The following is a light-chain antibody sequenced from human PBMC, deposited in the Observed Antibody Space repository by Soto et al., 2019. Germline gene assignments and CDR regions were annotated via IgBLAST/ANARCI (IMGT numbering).Light chain of an antibody. CDR3: TSYTTRGTYV. CDR2: DVS. CDR1: SSDIGAYIH. V-gene: IGLV2-14*03. Sequence: QSALTQPASVSGAPGQSIAVSCSGTSSDIGAYIHVSWYQQHPGKAPKLMIYDVSNRPSGVSDRFSGSKSGNTASLTISGLQAEDEADYYCTSYTTRGTYVFGAGTKVTVL. J-gene: IGLJ1*01.